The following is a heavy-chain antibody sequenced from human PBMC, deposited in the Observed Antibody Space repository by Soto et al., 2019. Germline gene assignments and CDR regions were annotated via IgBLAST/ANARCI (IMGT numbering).Heavy chain of an antibody. D-gene: IGHD6-19*01. CDR1: GFTFSSYA. CDR3: AKVRGTLAGKHSIDC. J-gene: IGHJ4*02. V-gene: IGHV3-23*01. Sequence: EVQLLESGGGLVQPGGSLRLSCAASGFTFSSYAMTWVRQAPGKGLEWVSAIGGGGTSTYYADSVTGRFTISRDNSKNPLFLQMYSLRAEETAVYYCAKVRGTLAGKHSIDCWGQGTLVTVSS. CDR2: IGGGGTST.